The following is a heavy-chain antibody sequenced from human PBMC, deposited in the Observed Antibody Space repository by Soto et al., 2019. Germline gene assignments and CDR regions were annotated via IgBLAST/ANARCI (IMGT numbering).Heavy chain of an antibody. J-gene: IGHJ6*02. D-gene: IGHD4-4*01. CDR3: AKDLRGTTVTPRGVFVHYGMDV. CDR1: GFTFSSYG. V-gene: IGHV3-30*18. CDR2: ISYDGSNK. Sequence: GGSLRLSCAASGFTFSSYGMHWVRQAPGKGLEWVAVISYDGSNKYYADSVKGRFTISRDNSKNTLYLQMNSLRAEDTAVYYCAKDLRGTTVTPRGVFVHYGMDVWGQGTTVTVSS.